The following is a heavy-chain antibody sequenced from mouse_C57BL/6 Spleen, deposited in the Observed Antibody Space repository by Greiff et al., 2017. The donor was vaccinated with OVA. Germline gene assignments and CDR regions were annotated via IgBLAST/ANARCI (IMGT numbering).Heavy chain of an antibody. CDR2: ISYDGSN. CDR1: GYSITSGYY. Sequence: EVKLQESGPGLVKPSQSLSLTCSVTGYSITSGYYWNWIRQFPGNKLEWMGYISYDGSNNYNPSLKNRISITRDTSKNQFFLKLNSVTTEDTATYYCATKGPNYYGSSYGYFDVWGTGTTVTVSS. J-gene: IGHJ1*03. CDR3: ATKGPNYYGSSYGYFDV. V-gene: IGHV3-6*01. D-gene: IGHD1-1*01.